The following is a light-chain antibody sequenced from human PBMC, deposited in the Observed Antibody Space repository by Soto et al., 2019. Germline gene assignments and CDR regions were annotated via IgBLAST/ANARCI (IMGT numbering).Light chain of an antibody. CDR2: KAS. CDR1: QSISSW. CDR3: QHYSTVWA. Sequence: DIQMTQSPSTLSASVGDRVTITCRASQSISSWLAWYQQKPGKAPKLLIYKASSLESGVPSRFSGSGSGTEFTLTISSLQPEDFATYYCQHYSTVWAFGQGTKVDI. J-gene: IGKJ1*01. V-gene: IGKV1-5*03.